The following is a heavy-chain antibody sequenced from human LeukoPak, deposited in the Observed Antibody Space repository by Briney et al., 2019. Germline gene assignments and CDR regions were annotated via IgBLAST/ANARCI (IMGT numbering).Heavy chain of an antibody. D-gene: IGHD4-23*01. CDR2: ISSSSSTI. Sequence: PGGSLRLSCAASGFTVSSNYMSWVRQAPGKGLEWVSYISSSSSTIYYADSVKGRFTISRDNAKNSLYLQMNSLRAEDTAVYYCARIRTTVVTLFDYWGQGTLVTVSS. V-gene: IGHV3-48*04. J-gene: IGHJ4*02. CDR1: GFTVSSNY. CDR3: ARIRTTVVTLFDY.